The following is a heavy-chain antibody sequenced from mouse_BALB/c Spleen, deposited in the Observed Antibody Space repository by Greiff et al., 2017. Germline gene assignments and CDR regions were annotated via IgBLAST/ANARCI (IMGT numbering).Heavy chain of an antibody. D-gene: IGHD4-1*01. CDR1: GYTFTSYW. CDR3: AKRTGTYFDY. Sequence: QVQLQQPGAELVKPGASVKLSCKASGYTFTSYWMHWVKQRPGQGLEWIGEINPSNGRTNYNEKFKSKATLTVDKSSSTAYMQLSSLTSEDSAVYYCAKRTGTYFDYWGQGTTLTVSS. J-gene: IGHJ2*01. CDR2: INPSNGRT. V-gene: IGHV1S81*02.